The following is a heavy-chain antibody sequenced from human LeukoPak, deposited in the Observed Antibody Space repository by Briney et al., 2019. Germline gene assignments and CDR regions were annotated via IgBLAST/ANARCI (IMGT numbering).Heavy chain of an antibody. V-gene: IGHV4-61*01. CDR2: KYYSGST. CDR3: ARGRSYGFDFDS. Sequence: SETLSLTCDVSGVSINTCCYYWTCIRQPPGKGLEWIGYKYYSGSTRYNSSLRSRLTISLDTSKNQFSLRLTSVTAADTAVYYCARGRSYGFDFDSWGPGTLVIVSS. CDR1: GVSINTCCYY. D-gene: IGHD5-18*01. J-gene: IGHJ4*02.